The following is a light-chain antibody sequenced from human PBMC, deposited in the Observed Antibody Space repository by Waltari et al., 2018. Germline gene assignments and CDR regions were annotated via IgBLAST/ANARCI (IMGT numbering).Light chain of an antibody. CDR1: VVAKKY. CDR2: KDT. CDR3: YSAADNNRLV. J-gene: IGLJ2*01. V-gene: IGLV3-27*01. Sequence: SYELTQPSSVSVSPGQTARITCSRHVVAKKYARWFQQMPGQAPVLVIYKDTERPSGIPERFSGSTSGTTVTLTSSGAQVEDEADYYCYSAADNNRLVFGGGTKLTVL.